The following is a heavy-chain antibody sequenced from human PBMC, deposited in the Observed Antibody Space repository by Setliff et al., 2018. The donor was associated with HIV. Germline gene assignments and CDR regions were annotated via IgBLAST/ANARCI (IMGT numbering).Heavy chain of an antibody. CDR3: ARGIRTAAAPTFDH. V-gene: IGHV4-59*01. CDR1: GVATDSNY. CDR2: VYYGGIT. J-gene: IGHJ4*02. D-gene: IGHD6-13*01. Sequence: SETLSLTCTVSGVATDSNYWTWIRQSPGKGLEWIGYVYYGGITNYGPSLKSHVSISIDTSKNQFYLNLGSVTTADTAVYFCARGIRTAAAPTFDHWGQGALVTVSS.